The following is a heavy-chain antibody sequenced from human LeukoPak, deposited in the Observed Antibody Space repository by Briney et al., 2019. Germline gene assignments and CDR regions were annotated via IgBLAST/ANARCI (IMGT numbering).Heavy chain of an antibody. J-gene: IGHJ4*02. CDR1: GFTFSSYA. V-gene: IGHV3-23*01. CDR2: ISGSGGNT. CDR3: AKETIVRGVMDY. Sequence: GGSLRLSCAASGFTFSSYAMTWVRQAPGKGLEWVSAISGSGGNTYYANSVKGRFTISRDNSKNTLYLQMNSLRAEGTAVYYCAKETIVRGVMDYWGQGTLVTVS. D-gene: IGHD3-10*01.